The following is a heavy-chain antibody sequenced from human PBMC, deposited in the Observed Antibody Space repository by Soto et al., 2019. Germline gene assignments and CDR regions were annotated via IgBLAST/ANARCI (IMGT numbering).Heavy chain of an antibody. CDR2: IYYSGST. Sequence: PSETLSLTCTVSGGSISSGGYYWSWIRQHPGKGLEWIGYIYYSGSTYYNPSLKSRVTISVDTSKNQFSLKLSSVTAADTAVYYCARDGLWLRGAGPNDYGGNSGPSDAFDIWGQGTMVTVS. D-gene: IGHD4-17*01. CDR1: GGSISSGGYY. J-gene: IGHJ3*02. V-gene: IGHV4-31*03. CDR3: ARDGLWLRGAGPNDYGGNSGPSDAFDI.